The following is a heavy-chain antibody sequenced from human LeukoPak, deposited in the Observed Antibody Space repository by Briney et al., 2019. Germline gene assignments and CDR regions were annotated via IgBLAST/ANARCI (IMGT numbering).Heavy chain of an antibody. Sequence: GASVKVSCKASGYTFTSYDINWVREATGQGLEWMGWMNPNSGNTGYAQKFQGRVTMTRNTSIRTAYMELSSLRSDDTAVYYCARAGSSGSYYYYMDVWGKGTTVTVSS. J-gene: IGHJ6*03. D-gene: IGHD3-10*01. CDR1: GYTFTSYD. CDR2: MNPNSGNT. V-gene: IGHV1-8*01. CDR3: ARAGSSGSYYYYMDV.